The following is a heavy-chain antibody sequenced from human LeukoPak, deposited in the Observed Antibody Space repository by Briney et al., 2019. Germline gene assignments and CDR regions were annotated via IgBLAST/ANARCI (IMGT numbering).Heavy chain of an antibody. J-gene: IGHJ3*02. D-gene: IGHD3-10*01. CDR2: ISGSGGST. Sequence: GGSLRLSCAASGFTFSSYAMSWVRQAPGKGLEWVSAISGSGGSTYYADSVKGRFTISRDNSKNTLYLKMNSLRAEDTAVYYCAKDRDYYGSGAAFDIWGQGTMVTVSS. CDR1: GFTFSSYA. CDR3: AKDRDYYGSGAAFDI. V-gene: IGHV3-23*01.